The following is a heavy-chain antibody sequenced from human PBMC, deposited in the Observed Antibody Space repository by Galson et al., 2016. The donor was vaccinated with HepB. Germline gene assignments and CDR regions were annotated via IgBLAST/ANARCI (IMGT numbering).Heavy chain of an antibody. CDR2: VKEDGSEK. V-gene: IGHV3-7*01. CDR1: GFTFSTYW. CDR3: AREPVRLDDLLTGPPKNPDY. Sequence: SLRLSCAASGFTFSTYWVTWVRQAPGKGLEWVANVKEDGSEKFYVDSVKGRFTLSRDNAKNSLYLQMYSLRAEDTAVYYCAREPVRLDDLLTGPPKNPDYWGQGTLVTVSS. J-gene: IGHJ4*02. D-gene: IGHD3-9*01.